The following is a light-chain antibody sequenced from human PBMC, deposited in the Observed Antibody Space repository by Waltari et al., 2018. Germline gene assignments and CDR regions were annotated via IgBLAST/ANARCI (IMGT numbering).Light chain of an antibody. CDR3: MQSLRALWT. CDR2: VGS. V-gene: IGKV2-28*01. CDR1: QSLLHSNGYNY. J-gene: IGKJ1*01. Sequence: DIVVPQSPPSLLVTPGKPASLSCRSSQSLLHSNGYNYLDWYLQQPGQSPQLLIYVGSNRASGVPDRFSGSGSGTDFTLKISRVEAEDVGVYYCMQSLRALWTFGQGTKVEIK.